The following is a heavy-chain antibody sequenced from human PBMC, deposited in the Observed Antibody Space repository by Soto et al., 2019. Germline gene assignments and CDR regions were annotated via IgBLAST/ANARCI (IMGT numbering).Heavy chain of an antibody. J-gene: IGHJ6*02. CDR1: GGTFSSYA. V-gene: IGHV1-69*13. D-gene: IGHD6-6*01. CDR2: IIPIFGTA. Sequence: ASVKVSCKASGGTFSSYAISWVRQAPGQGLEWMGGIIPIFGTANYAQKFQGRVTITADESTSTAYMELSSLRSEDTAVYYCAREQQLVSYYYGMDVWGQGTTVTVSS. CDR3: AREQQLVSYYYGMDV.